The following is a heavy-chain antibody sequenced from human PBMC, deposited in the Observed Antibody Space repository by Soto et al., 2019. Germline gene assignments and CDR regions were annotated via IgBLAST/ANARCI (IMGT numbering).Heavy chain of an antibody. CDR1: GFTVSSNY. D-gene: IGHD3-22*01. Sequence: WVSLRLSCAASGFTVSSNYMSWVRQAPGKGLEWVSVIYSGGSTYYADSVKGRFTISRDNSKNTLYLQMNSLRAEDTAVYYCAREDSSGYYFDYWGQGTLVTVSS. J-gene: IGHJ4*02. CDR2: IYSGGST. CDR3: AREDSSGYYFDY. V-gene: IGHV3-53*01.